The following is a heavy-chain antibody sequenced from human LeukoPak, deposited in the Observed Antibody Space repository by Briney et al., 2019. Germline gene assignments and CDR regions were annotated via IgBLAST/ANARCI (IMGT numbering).Heavy chain of an antibody. CDR1: GGSISSGGYY. CDR3: AKRLGYCSDGSCYFPY. J-gene: IGHJ4*02. Sequence: ETLSLTCTVSGGSISSGGYYWSWVRQAPGKGLEWVSAISNNGGYTYYADSVQGRFTISRDNSKSTLCLQMNSLRAEDTAVYYCAKRLGYCSDGSCYFPYWGQGTLVTVSS. CDR2: ISNNGGYT. V-gene: IGHV3-23*01. D-gene: IGHD2-15*01.